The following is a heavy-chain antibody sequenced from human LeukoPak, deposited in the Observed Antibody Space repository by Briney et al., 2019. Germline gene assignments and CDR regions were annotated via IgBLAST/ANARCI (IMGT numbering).Heavy chain of an antibody. CDR3: ARDSLAPQKYYYGMDV. V-gene: IGHV3-11*01. CDR1: GFTFSDYY. D-gene: IGHD6-6*01. CDR2: ISSSGSTI. J-gene: IGHJ6*02. Sequence: GGSLRLSCAASGFTFSDYYMSWIRQAPGKGLEWVSYISSSGSTIYYADSVKGRFTISRDNAKTSLYLQMNSLRAEDTAVYYCARDSLAPQKYYYGMDVWGQGTTVTVSS.